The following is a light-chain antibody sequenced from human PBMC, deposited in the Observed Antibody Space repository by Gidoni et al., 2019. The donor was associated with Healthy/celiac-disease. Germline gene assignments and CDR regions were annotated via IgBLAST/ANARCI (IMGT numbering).Light chain of an antibody. V-gene: IGLV3-19*01. CDR3: NSRDSSGNHYVV. CDR1: SLRSYY. Sequence: SSELTPHPAVSVALGQSVRITCQGDSLRSYYASWYQQKPGQAPVLVIYGKNNRPSGIPDRFSGSSSGNTASLTITGAQAEDEADYYCNSRDSSGNHYVVFGGGTKLTVL. CDR2: GKN. J-gene: IGLJ2*01.